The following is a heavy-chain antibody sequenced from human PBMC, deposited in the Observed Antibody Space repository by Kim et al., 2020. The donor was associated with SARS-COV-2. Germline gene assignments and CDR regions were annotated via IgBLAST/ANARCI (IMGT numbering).Heavy chain of an antibody. CDR1: GFTFSSYG. D-gene: IGHD6-19*01. CDR2: ISYDGSNK. Sequence: GGSLRLSCAASGFTFSSYGMHWVRQAPGKGLEWVAVISYDGSNKYYADSVKGRFTISRDNSKNTLYLQMNSLRAEDTAVYYCAKEEGSGYSSGWTYYYYGRDVGGQGTTVTVSS. J-gene: IGHJ6*02. CDR3: AKEEGSGYSSGWTYYYYGRDV. V-gene: IGHV3-30*18.